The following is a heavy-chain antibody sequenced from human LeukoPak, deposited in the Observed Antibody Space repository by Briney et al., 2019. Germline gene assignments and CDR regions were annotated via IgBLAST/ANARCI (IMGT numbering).Heavy chain of an antibody. D-gene: IGHD5-24*01. CDR2: IISNTYGGTT. J-gene: IGHJ4*02. CDR1: GFTFNNAW. Sequence: GGSLRLSCAASGFTFNNAWMSWVRQAPGKGLEWVGRIISNTYGGTTNHAAPVKGRFTISRDDSKGMLYLQMNSLKIEDTAVYYCTTIRDLDYWGQGTLVTVSS. CDR3: TTIRDLDY. V-gene: IGHV3-15*01.